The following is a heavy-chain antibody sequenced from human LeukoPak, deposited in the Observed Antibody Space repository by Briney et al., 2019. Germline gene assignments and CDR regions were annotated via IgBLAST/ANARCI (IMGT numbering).Heavy chain of an antibody. D-gene: IGHD3-22*01. Sequence: GGSLRLSCAASGLTVINNYMTWVRQPPGKGLEWVSLIYSGGNTFYADSVKGRFTISRDHSKNTLYLQMNSLTAEDTAVYYCAKVGYDSSGYLLDAFDIWGQGTMVTVSS. J-gene: IGHJ3*02. V-gene: IGHV3-66*01. CDR2: IYSGGNT. CDR1: GLTVINNY. CDR3: AKVGYDSSGYLLDAFDI.